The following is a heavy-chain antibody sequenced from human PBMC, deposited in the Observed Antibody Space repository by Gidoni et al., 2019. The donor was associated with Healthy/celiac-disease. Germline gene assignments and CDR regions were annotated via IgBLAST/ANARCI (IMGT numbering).Heavy chain of an antibody. D-gene: IGHD2-15*01. J-gene: IGHJ4*02. Sequence: EVQLVESGGGLVKPGGSLRLSCAASGFTFSSYSMNWVRQAPGKGLEWVSSISSSSSYIYYTDSVKGRFTISRDNAKNSLYLQMNSLRAEDTAVYYCAREAWATRPFDYWGQGTLVTVSS. V-gene: IGHV3-21*01. CDR2: ISSSSSYI. CDR1: GFTFSSYS. CDR3: AREAWATRPFDY.